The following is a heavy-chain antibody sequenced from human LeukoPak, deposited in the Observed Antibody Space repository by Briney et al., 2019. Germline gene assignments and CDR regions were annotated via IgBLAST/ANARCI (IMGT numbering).Heavy chain of an antibody. CDR1: GFTFSSYA. V-gene: IGHV3-23*01. J-gene: IGHJ4*02. CDR2: VSGSGGST. D-gene: IGHD3-3*01. CDR3: AKLRFGARDY. Sequence: GGSLRLSCAASGFTFSSYAMNWVRQPPGKGLEWVSTVSGSGGSTYYADSVKGRFTISRDNSKNTLHLQMNSLRAEDTAVYYCAKLRFGARDYWGQGTLVTVSS.